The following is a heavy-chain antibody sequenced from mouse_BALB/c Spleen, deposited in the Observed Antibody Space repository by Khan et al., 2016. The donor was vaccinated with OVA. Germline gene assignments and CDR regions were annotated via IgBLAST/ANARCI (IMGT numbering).Heavy chain of an antibody. CDR2: ISSGGTYT. CDR3: TRFITTTTGDYYAMDY. D-gene: IGHD1-2*01. Sequence: EVELVESGGDLVNPGGSLKLSCAASGFIFSSYGMSWVRQTPDKRLEWVATISSGGTYTYYPDSVKGRFTISSDNAKNTLSLQMSSLKSEDTAMYYCTRFITTTTGDYYAMDYWGQGTSVTVSS. J-gene: IGHJ4*01. V-gene: IGHV5-6*01. CDR1: GFIFSSYG.